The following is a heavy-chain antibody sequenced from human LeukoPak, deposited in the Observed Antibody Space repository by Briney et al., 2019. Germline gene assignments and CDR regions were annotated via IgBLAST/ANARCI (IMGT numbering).Heavy chain of an antibody. J-gene: IGHJ4*02. CDR1: GFNFSSYS. D-gene: IGHD3-3*01. V-gene: IGHV3-53*01. CDR3: ARLWSGYYGDY. CDR2: IYSGGST. Sequence: QSGGSLRLSCAASGFNFSSYSMNWVRQAPGKGLEWVSVIYSGGSTYYADSVKGRFTISRDNSKNTLYLQMNSLRAEDTAVYYCARLWSGYYGDYWGQGTLVTVSS.